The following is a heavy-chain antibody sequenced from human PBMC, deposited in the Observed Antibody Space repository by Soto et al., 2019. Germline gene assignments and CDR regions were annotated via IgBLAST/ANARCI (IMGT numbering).Heavy chain of an antibody. CDR2: IVVGSGDT. CDR1: GFTFASST. Sequence: GASVKVSCKASGFTFASSTVQCVRQARGQRLEWVGWIVVGSGDTNYAQKFQERVTFTRDMSTSTAYMELSSLRSKDTAVYYCVADRGYSTGWNGVFDYWGQGTLVTVSS. J-gene: IGHJ4*02. D-gene: IGHD6-19*01. V-gene: IGHV1-58*01. CDR3: VADRGYSTGWNGVFDY.